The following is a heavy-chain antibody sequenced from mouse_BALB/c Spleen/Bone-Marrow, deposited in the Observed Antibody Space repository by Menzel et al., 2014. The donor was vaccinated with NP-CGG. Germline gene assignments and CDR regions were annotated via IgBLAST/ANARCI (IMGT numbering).Heavy chain of an antibody. Sequence: EVQLQQSGPELVMPGASVKISCKTSGYTFTDYTLHWVKQSHGKSLEWIGGVNPNIGGTSYNQKFKDKASLTVNRSSTTAYMELRSLTSEDSAVYYCARGRWYYWGQGTTLTVFS. CDR3: ARGRWYY. CDR2: VNPNIGGT. J-gene: IGHJ2*01. D-gene: IGHD2-3*01. V-gene: IGHV1-22*01. CDR1: GYTFTDYT.